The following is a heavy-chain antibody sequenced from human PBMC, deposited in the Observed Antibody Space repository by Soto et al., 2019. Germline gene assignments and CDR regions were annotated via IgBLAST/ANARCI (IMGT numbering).Heavy chain of an antibody. V-gene: IGHV3-21*01. D-gene: IGHD5-18*01. J-gene: IGHJ4*02. Sequence: GGSLRLSCAASGFTFSSYSMNWVRQAPGKGLEWVSSISSSSSYIYYADSVKGRFTISRDNAKNSLYLQMNSLRAEDTAVYYCARDPGYSYGYLFDYWGQGTLVTVPQ. CDR3: ARDPGYSYGYLFDY. CDR2: ISSSSSYI. CDR1: GFTFSSYS.